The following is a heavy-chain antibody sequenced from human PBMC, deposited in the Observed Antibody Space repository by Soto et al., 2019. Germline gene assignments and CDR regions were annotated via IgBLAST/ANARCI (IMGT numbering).Heavy chain of an antibody. V-gene: IGHV3-23*01. J-gene: IGHJ4*02. D-gene: IGHD1-1*01. CDR2: ISGSGGAT. CDR3: ARGDTNNWYVFDY. Sequence: EVKLLESGGGLEQPGGSLSLSCAASGFTFITYAMSWVRQAPGKGLEWVSAISGSGGATYYADSVKGRFTISRDNSKNTLYLQINSLRAEDTAVYYCARGDTNNWYVFDYWGQGTLVTVSS. CDR1: GFTFITYA.